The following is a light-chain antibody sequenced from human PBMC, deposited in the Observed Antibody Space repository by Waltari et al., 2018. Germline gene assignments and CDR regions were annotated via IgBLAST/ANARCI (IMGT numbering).Light chain of an antibody. Sequence: EIVMTQSPATLSVSPGERATLSCRASQIVSSNLAWYQQKPGQAPRLLIYGASTRATGIPARLSGSGSGTEFTLTISSLQSEDFAVYYCQQYNNWPPWTFGQGTKVEIK. CDR2: GAS. CDR3: QQYNNWPPWT. J-gene: IGKJ1*01. V-gene: IGKV3-15*01. CDR1: QIVSSN.